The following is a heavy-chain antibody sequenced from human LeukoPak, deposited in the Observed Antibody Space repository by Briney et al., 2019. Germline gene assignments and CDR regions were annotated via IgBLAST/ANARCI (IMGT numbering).Heavy chain of an antibody. V-gene: IGHV1-46*01. D-gene: IGHD2-2*01. Sequence: GASVKVSCKASGYTFTSYYMHWVRQAPGQGLEWMGIINPSGGSTSYAQKFQGRVTMTRDMSTSTVYMELSSLRSEDTAVYYCATVRWLGFMPWAFDIWGQGTMVTVSS. CDR2: INPSGGST. J-gene: IGHJ3*02. CDR1: GYTFTSYY. CDR3: ATVRWLGFMPWAFDI.